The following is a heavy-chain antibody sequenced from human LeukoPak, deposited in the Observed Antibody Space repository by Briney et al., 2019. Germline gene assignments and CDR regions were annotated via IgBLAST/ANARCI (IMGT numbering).Heavy chain of an antibody. CDR3: ARDINDRLGDSSGYLYYYYGMDV. CDR1: GGTFSSYA. V-gene: IGHV1-69*13. Sequence: ASVKVSRKASGGTFSSYAISWVRQAPGQGLEWMGGIIPIFGTANYAQKFQGRVTITADESTSTAYMELSSLRSEDTAVYYCARDINDRLGDSSGYLYYYYGMDVWGQGTTVTVSS. J-gene: IGHJ6*02. D-gene: IGHD3-22*01. CDR2: IIPIFGTA.